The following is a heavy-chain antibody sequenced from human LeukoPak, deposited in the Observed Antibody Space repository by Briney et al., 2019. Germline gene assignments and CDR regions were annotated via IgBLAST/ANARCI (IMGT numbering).Heavy chain of an antibody. J-gene: IGHJ4*02. D-gene: IGHD7-27*01. Sequence: GGSLRLSCAVSGFSIRSSCMSWVRQTPGKGLEWVADMNEDGSGTYYVDSVKGRFTVSRDNAKNSLYLQMSSLRAEDTAVYYCARDPAWGAIDYWGQGTLVTVSS. CDR2: MNEDGSGT. CDR3: ARDPAWGAIDY. CDR1: GFSIRSSC. V-gene: IGHV3-7*01.